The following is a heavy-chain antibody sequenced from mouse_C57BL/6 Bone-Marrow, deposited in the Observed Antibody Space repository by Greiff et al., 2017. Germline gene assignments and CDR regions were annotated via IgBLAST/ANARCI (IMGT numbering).Heavy chain of an antibody. D-gene: IGHD1-3*01. Sequence: VQLQQSGAELVRPGASVKLSCTASGFNITDDYIHWVKQRPEQGLEWIGQIDPEIGDTEYASKFQGKATLTSDTSSNTAYLQLSSLTSEDTAVYYCSSFSGNYFDFWGQGTPLTVAS. V-gene: IGHV14-4*01. CDR1: GFNITDDY. CDR3: SSFSGNYFDF. J-gene: IGHJ2*01. CDR2: IDPEIGDT.